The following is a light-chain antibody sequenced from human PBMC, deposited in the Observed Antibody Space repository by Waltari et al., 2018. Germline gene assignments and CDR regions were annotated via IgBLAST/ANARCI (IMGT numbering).Light chain of an antibody. CDR2: LGS. Sequence: DIVMTQSPLSLPVTPGEPASISCRSSQSLLHSNGYNYLDWYLQKPGQSPQLRIYLGSNRASGVPDRFSGSGSGTDCTLKSSRVEAEDVAVYYCMEALQSWTFGQGTKVEIK. V-gene: IGKV2-28*01. J-gene: IGKJ1*01. CDR1: QSLLHSNGYNY. CDR3: MEALQSWT.